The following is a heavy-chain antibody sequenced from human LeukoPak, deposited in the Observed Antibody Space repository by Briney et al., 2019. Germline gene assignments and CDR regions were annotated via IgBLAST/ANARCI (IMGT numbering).Heavy chain of an antibody. CDR1: GFTFSSYS. Sequence: KPGGSLRLSCAASGFTFSSYSMNWVRQAPGKGLEWVSSISSSSSYIYYADSVKGRFTISRDNAKNSLYLQMNSLRAEDTAVYYCARDPRPGRGPPTSDWFDPWGQGTLVTVSS. D-gene: IGHD1-26*01. J-gene: IGHJ5*02. CDR3: ARDPRPGRGPPTSDWFDP. CDR2: ISSSSSYI. V-gene: IGHV3-21*01.